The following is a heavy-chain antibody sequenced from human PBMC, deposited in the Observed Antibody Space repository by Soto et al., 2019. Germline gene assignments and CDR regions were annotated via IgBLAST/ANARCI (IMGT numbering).Heavy chain of an antibody. CDR2: IYYSGST. CDR1: GDSISSSNYY. CDR3: ASYERSPAYFPQFLFDY. J-gene: IGHJ4*02. V-gene: IGHV4-39*02. Sequence: QLQLQESGPGLVKPSETLSLTCSVSGDSISSSNYYWGWIRQPPGKGLEWIGRIYYSGSTYYNPSPPTRFSMSIDMSTNRSPLRLLSPTAADTAVYYCASYERSPAYFPQFLFDYWGQGTLVTVSA. D-gene: IGHD3-16*01.